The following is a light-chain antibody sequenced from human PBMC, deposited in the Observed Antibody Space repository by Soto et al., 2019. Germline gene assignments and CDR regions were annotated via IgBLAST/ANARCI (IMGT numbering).Light chain of an antibody. CDR2: AAS. J-gene: IGKJ4*01. CDR3: HQSFTILPT. V-gene: IGKV1-39*01. Sequence: DIQMTQSPSSLSASLGDRVTITCRASQDISTSLSWLQQKPGRAPKVVISAASTMQGDVPSRFSGIESRTDLTLTITGLQHEDFATYYCHQSFTILPTFGGGNRLEI. CDR1: QDISTS.